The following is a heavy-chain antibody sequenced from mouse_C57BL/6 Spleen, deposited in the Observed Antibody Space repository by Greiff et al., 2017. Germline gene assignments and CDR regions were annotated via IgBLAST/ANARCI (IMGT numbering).Heavy chain of an antibody. CDR3: ARIMRSWDDFDY. Sequence: QVTLKESGPGILQPSQTLSLTCSFSGFSLSTFGMGVGWIRQPSGMGLEWLAHIWWDDAKYYNPALKSRPTISKDTSKHQVSLKIDNVDTADTATDYCARIMRSWDDFDYWGQGTTLTVSS. J-gene: IGHJ2*01. D-gene: IGHD4-1*01. CDR1: GFSLSTFGMG. V-gene: IGHV8-8*01. CDR2: IWWDDAK.